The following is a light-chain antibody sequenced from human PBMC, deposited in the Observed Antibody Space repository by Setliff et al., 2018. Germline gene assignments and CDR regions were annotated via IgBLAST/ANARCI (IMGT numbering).Light chain of an antibody. J-gene: IGLJ2*01. CDR1: SSDIGAYTY. CDR2: DVS. Sequence: QSALTQPASVSGSPGQSITISCTGTSSDIGAYTYVSWYQQHPGKAPKLLISDVSYRPSGVSHRFSGSKYGNTASLTISWLQAEDEADYYCSSYTTSSLRVFGGGTKVTVL. V-gene: IGLV2-14*03. CDR3: SSYTTSSLRV.